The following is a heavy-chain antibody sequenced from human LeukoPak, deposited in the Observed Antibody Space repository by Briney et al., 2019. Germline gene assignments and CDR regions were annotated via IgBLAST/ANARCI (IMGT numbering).Heavy chain of an antibody. V-gene: IGHV4-34*01. J-gene: IGHJ5*02. CDR1: GGSFSGYY. CDR2: INQSGST. Sequence: SETLSLTCAVYGGSFSGYYWNWIRQSPGKGLEWIGEINQSGSTSYNPSLKSRVTISVDTSKNHFSLKVSSVTAADTAVYFCARNLWEGDYYGNNWFDPWGQGILVTVSS. D-gene: IGHD3-10*01. CDR3: ARNLWEGDYYGNNWFDP.